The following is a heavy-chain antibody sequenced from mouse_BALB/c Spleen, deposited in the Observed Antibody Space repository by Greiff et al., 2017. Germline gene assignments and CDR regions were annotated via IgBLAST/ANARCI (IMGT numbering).Heavy chain of an antibody. J-gene: IGHJ4*01. Sequence: QVQLKESGPELVKPGASVKMSCKASGYTFTDYVISWVKQSPGQGLEWIGEIYPGSGSTNYNEKFKGKATFTADTSSNTAYMKLSSLTSEDSAVYYGARNGGSSYRTGTGAMDYWGQGTSVTVSS. CDR1: GYTFTDYV. D-gene: IGHD1-1*01. CDR2: IYPGSGST. V-gene: IGHV1-77*01. CDR3: ARNGGSSYRTGTGAMDY.